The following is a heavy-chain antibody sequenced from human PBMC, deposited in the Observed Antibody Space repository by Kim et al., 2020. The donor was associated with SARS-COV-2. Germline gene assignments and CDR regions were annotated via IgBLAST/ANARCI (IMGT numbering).Heavy chain of an antibody. D-gene: IGHD3-3*01. V-gene: IGHV4-34*01. J-gene: IGHJ6*02. CDR1: GGSFSGYY. CDR3: AREHRYYDFWSGSKKKNYYYYYGMDV. Sequence: SETLSLTCAVYGGSFSGYYWSWIRQPPGKGLEWIGEINHSGSTNYNPSLKSRVTISVDTSKNQFSLKLSSVTAADTAVYYCAREHRYYDFWSGSKKKNYYYYYGMDVWGQGTTVTVSS. CDR2: INHSGST.